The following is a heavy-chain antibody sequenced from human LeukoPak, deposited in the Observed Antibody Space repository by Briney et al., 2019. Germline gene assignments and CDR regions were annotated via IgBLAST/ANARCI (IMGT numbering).Heavy chain of an antibody. CDR3: ARLVNAFDI. CDR2: IYYSGST. D-gene: IGHD3-16*02. CDR1: GGSISSYY. V-gene: IGHV4-59*08. J-gene: IGHJ3*02. Sequence: SETLSLTCTVSGGSISSYYWSWIRQPPGKGLEWIGYIYYSGSTNYNTSLKSRVTISVDTSKNQFSLKLSSVTAADTAVYYCARLVNAFDIWGQGTMVTVSS.